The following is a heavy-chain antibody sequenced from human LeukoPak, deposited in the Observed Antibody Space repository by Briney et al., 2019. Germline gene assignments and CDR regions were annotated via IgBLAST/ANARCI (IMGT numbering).Heavy chain of an antibody. D-gene: IGHD1-26*01. V-gene: IGHV3-21*01. CDR3: VREAAATLFDY. CDR2: ISSSSSYI. J-gene: IGHJ4*02. Sequence: PGGSLRLSCAASGFTFSSYSMNWVRQAPGKGLEWVSSISSSSSYIYYADSVKGRFSISRDNTQNSLSLQMSSLKAEDTAVYYCVREAAATLFDYWGQGTLVTVSP. CDR1: GFTFSSYS.